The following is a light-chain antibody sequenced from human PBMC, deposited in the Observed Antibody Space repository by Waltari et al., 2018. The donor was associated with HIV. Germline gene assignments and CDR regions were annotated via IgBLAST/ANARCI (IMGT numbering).Light chain of an antibody. V-gene: IGLV1-47*01. J-gene: IGLJ2*01. CDR3: AAWDDSLSGHVV. CDR2: RDN. CDR1: SSNIGSNY. Sequence: QSVLTQPPSASGTPGQRVTISCSGSSSNIGSNYVYWYQQFPGTAPQLLIYRDNQRPSGVPDRFSGSKSGTSASLAISGLRSEDEADYYCAAWDDSLSGHVVFGGGTKLTVL.